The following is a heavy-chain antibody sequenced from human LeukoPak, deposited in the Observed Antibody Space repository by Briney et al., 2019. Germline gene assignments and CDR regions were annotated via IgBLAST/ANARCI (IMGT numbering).Heavy chain of an antibody. Sequence: PSETLSLTCTVSGGSISSYYWSWIRQPPGKGLEWIGYIYYSGSTNYNPSLKSRVTISVDTSKNQFSLKLSSVTAADTAVYYCARAKVAARPGWFGPWGQGTLVTVSS. J-gene: IGHJ5*02. D-gene: IGHD6-6*01. CDR3: ARAKVAARPGWFGP. CDR2: IYYSGST. V-gene: IGHV4-59*01. CDR1: GGSISSYY.